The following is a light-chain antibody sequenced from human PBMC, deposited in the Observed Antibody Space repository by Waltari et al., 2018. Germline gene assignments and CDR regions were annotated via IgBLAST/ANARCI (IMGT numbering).Light chain of an antibody. CDR2: GAS. J-gene: IGKJ2*01. CDR1: QRVIKRY. V-gene: IGKV3-20*01. CDR3: QQYGSSVMYT. Sequence: RASQRVIKRYVAWYHQKPGQAPTLLIYGASNRAAGIPDRFSGSGSESDFTLTISRLEPEDFGVYDCQQYGSSVMYTFGQGTRLEIK.